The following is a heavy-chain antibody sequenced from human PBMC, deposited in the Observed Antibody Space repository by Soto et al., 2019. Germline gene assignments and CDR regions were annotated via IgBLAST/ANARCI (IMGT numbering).Heavy chain of an antibody. Sequence: QVQLVQSGAEVKKPGSSVKVSCKASGGTFSSYAISWVRQAAGQGLEWMGGIIPIFGTANYAQKFHGRVTITADESTSTAYMELSSLRSEDTAVYYCARSTYYDILTGYYTGAFDIWGQGTMVTVSS. CDR1: GGTFSSYA. CDR3: ARSTYYDILTGYYTGAFDI. D-gene: IGHD3-9*01. J-gene: IGHJ3*02. CDR2: IIPIFGTA. V-gene: IGHV1-69*01.